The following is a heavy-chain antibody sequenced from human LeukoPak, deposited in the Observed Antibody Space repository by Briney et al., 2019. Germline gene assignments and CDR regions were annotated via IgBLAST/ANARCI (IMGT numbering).Heavy chain of an antibody. J-gene: IGHJ3*02. Sequence: PGGSLRLSCAASGFTFSSYSMNRVRQAPGKGLEWVSYISSSSSTIYYADSVKGRFTISRDNAKNSLYLQMNSLRAEDTAVYYCARGGGVGSADAFDIWGQGTMVTVSS. D-gene: IGHD2-8*01. CDR2: ISSSSSTI. CDR1: GFTFSSYS. V-gene: IGHV3-48*01. CDR3: ARGGGVGSADAFDI.